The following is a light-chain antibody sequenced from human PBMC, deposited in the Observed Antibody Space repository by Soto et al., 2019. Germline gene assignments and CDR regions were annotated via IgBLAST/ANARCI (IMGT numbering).Light chain of an antibody. J-gene: IGKJ2*01. CDR3: QQSYSATPT. V-gene: IGKV1-12*01. Sequence: DIQMTQSPSSVSASVGDRVTITCRASQGIRSWLAWYQQTQGKAPKLXIYAASSLQSGVPSRFSGSGAGTDFTLTITSLQPEDFATDYCQQSYSATPTFGQGTRLEIK. CDR2: AAS. CDR1: QGIRSW.